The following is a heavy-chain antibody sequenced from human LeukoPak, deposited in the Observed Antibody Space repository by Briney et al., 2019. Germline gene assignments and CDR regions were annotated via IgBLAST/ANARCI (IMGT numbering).Heavy chain of an antibody. CDR3: AKDSYGSGWYGYMDV. D-gene: IGHD6-13*01. CDR2: ISSSSSTI. CDR1: GFTFSSYS. V-gene: IGHV3-48*01. Sequence: GGSLRLSCAASGFTFSSYSMNWVRQAPGKGLEWVSYISSSSSTIYYADSVKGRFTISRDNSKNTLYLQMNSLRAEDTAVYYCAKDSYGSGWYGYMDVWGKGTTVTVS. J-gene: IGHJ6*03.